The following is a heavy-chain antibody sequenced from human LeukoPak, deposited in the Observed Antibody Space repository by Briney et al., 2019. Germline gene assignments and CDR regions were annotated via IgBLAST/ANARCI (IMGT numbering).Heavy chain of an antibody. CDR3: ARDGLRVY. D-gene: IGHD5-12*01. CDR1: GFTFSSYG. Sequence: TGGSLRLSCAASGFTFSSYGMSWVRQAPGKGLEWIGSIYYSGSTYYNPSLKSRVTISVDTSKNQFSLKLSSVTAADTAVYYCARDGLRVYWGQGTLVTVSS. J-gene: IGHJ4*02. V-gene: IGHV4-39*07. CDR2: IYYSGST.